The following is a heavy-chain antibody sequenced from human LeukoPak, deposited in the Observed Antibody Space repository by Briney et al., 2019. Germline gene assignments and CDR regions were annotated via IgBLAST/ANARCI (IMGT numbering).Heavy chain of an antibody. D-gene: IGHD2-2*01. CDR1: GFTFSSYA. V-gene: IGHV3-23*01. CDR2: ISGSGGST. Sequence: GGSLRLSCAASGFTFSSYAMSWVRQAPGKGLEWVSAISGSGGSTYYADSVKGRFTISRDNSKNTLYLQMNSLRVEDTAVYYCAGVVLPAAKNNYYYAMDVWGPGTTVTVSS. J-gene: IGHJ6*02. CDR3: AGVVLPAAKNNYYYAMDV.